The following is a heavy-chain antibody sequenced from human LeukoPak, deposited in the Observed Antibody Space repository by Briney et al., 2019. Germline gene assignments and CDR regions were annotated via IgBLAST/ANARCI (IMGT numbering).Heavy chain of an antibody. D-gene: IGHD6-13*01. CDR2: INTNTGNP. CDR3: ARDQSSSWSHYYYMDV. Sequence: GASVKVSCKASGYTFTSYAMNRVRQAPGQGLEWMGWINTNTGNPTYAQGFTGRFVFSLDTSVSTAYLQISSLKAEDTAVYYCARDQSSSWSHYYYMDVWGKGTTVTVSS. V-gene: IGHV7-4-1*02. CDR1: GYTFTSYA. J-gene: IGHJ6*03.